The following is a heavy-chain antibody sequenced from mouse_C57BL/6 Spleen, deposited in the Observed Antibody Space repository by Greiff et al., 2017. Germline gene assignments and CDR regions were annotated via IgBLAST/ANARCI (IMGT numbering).Heavy chain of an antibody. V-gene: IGHV1-55*01. CDR3: ARGYGKARFAY. CDR2: IYPGSGST. CDR1: GYTFTSYW. Sequence: QVQLQQPGAELVKPGASVTMSCKASGYTFTSYWITWVKQRPGQGLEWIGDIYPGSGSTNYNEKFKSKATLTVDTSYRTAYMQLSSLTSEDAAVYYCARGYGKARFAYWGQGTLVTVSA. D-gene: IGHD2-1*01. J-gene: IGHJ3*01.